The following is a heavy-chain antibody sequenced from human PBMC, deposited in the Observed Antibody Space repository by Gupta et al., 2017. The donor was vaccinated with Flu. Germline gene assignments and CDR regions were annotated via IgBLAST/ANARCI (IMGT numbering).Heavy chain of an antibody. CDR2: IPYDGSNK. D-gene: IGHD3-3*01. CDR1: GFNFSRYA. V-gene: IGHV3-30-3*01. Sequence: QVQVLKSGGGVVQPGRSLRLSCAASGFNFSRYALHWVRQVPGKGLECGAVIPYDGSNKYSADAGKFQCTVSRDNYKNTRKPQMKRLRDAAKEVYCCARVPTCNRFLGWLLFYWGQGTLVTVS. CDR3: ARVPTCNRFLGWLLFY. J-gene: IGHJ4*02.